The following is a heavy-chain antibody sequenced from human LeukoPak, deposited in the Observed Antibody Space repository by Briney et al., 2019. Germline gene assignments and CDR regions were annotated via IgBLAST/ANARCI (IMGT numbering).Heavy chain of an antibody. CDR1: GGSISSYY. CDR3: ARGGLLGYFQH. D-gene: IGHD3-16*01. J-gene: IGHJ1*01. CDR2: IYYSGST. Sequence: PSETLSLTCTVSGGSISSYYWSWIRQPPGKGLEWIGYIYYSGSTNYNPSLKSRVTISVDTSKNQFSLKLSSMTAADTAVYYCARGGLLGYFQHWGQGTLVTVSS. V-gene: IGHV4-59*01.